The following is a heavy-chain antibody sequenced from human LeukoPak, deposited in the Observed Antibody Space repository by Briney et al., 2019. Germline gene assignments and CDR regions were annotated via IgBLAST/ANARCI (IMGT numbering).Heavy chain of an antibody. V-gene: IGHV3-7*01. D-gene: IGHD3-22*01. CDR1: GFTFSRYW. J-gene: IGHJ3*02. CDR3: ARDRGTYYYDTTSHYDAFDI. CDR2: IKQDGTEE. Sequence: PGGSLRLSCAASGFTFSRYWMSWVRQAPGKGLEWVANIKQDGTEEYFLDSVKGRFTISRDNAKNSLYLQMNSLRAEDTAVFYCARDRGTYYYDTTSHYDAFDIWGQGTMVTVSS.